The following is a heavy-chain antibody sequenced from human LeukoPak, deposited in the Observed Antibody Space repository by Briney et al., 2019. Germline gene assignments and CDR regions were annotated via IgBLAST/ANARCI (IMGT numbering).Heavy chain of an antibody. Sequence: GGSLRLSCVGSGFNFGTYNLNWVRQAPGKGLEWVSDISGSSSYTDYADSVKGRFTISKDNANSSVFLQMDSLRAEDTAVYYCARGHNSGYYLKYWGRGTLVTVSS. D-gene: IGHD3-22*01. J-gene: IGHJ4*02. CDR2: ISGSSSYT. V-gene: IGHV3-21*05. CDR1: GFNFGTYN. CDR3: ARGHNSGYYLKY.